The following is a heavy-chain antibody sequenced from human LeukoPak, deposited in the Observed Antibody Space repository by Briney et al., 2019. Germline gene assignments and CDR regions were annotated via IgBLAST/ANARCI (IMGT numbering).Heavy chain of an antibody. CDR3: ARVSLVRGAPDYYFDY. CDR2: IYHSGST. Sequence: NPSETLSFTCAVSGGSISSINWWTWVRQPPGKGLEWIGEIYHSGSTNSNPSLKSRVTISVDTSKNQFSLKLSSVTAADTAVYYCARVSLVRGAPDYYFDYWGQGTLVTVSS. V-gene: IGHV4-4*02. CDR1: GGSISSINW. J-gene: IGHJ4*02. D-gene: IGHD3-10*01.